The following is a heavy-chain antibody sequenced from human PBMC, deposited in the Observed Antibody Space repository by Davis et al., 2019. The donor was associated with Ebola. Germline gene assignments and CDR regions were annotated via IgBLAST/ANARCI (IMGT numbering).Heavy chain of an antibody. V-gene: IGHV1-18*01. D-gene: IGHD6-19*01. CDR2: ISAYNGNT. CDR1: GYTFRNSA. Sequence: AASVKVSCKASGYTFRNSAISWVRQAPGQGLEWMGWISAYNGNTNYAQILQGRVTMTTDTSTGTAYMELRSLRSDDTAVYYCARGGGTGWYSAYWGQGTLVTVSS. CDR3: ARGGGTGWYSAY. J-gene: IGHJ4*02.